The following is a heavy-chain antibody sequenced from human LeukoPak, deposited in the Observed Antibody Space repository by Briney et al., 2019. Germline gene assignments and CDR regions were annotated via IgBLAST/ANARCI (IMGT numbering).Heavy chain of an antibody. Sequence: PGGSLRHSCVVSGFTFSSYSMIWVRQAPGKGLQWVANMKKDGSETKYVESVKGRFTISRDNAKNSLYLQMNSLRAEDTAVYYCGRHRSGSGTYFIDYWGQGTLVSVSS. J-gene: IGHJ4*02. CDR2: MKKDGSET. CDR1: GFTFSSYS. V-gene: IGHV3-7*01. CDR3: GRHRSGSGTYFIDY. D-gene: IGHD3-10*01.